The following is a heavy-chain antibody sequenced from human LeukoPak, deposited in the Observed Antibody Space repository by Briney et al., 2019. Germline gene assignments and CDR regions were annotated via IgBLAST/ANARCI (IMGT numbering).Heavy chain of an antibody. CDR1: GGSFSGYY. CDR3: ARVGYYYDSSGYFYYYYYMDV. D-gene: IGHD3-22*01. V-gene: IGHV4-34*01. CDR2: INHSGST. J-gene: IGHJ6*03. Sequence: SETLSLTCAVYGGSFSGYYWSWIRQPPGKGLEWIGEINHSGSTNYNPSLKSRVTISVGTSKNQFSLKLSSVTAADTAVYYCARVGYYYDSSGYFYYYYYMDVWGKGTTVTVSS.